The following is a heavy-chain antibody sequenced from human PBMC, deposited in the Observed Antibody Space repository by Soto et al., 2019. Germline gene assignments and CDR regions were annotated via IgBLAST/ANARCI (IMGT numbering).Heavy chain of an antibody. CDR3: AREFRSDITGTSAYYYYGMDV. J-gene: IGHJ6*02. CDR2: IIPIFGTA. Sequence: SVKVSCKASGGTFSSYAISWVRQAPGQGLEWMGGIIPIFGTANYAQKFQGRVTITADESTSTAYMELSSLRSEDTAVYYCAREFRSDITGTSAYYYYGMDVWGQGTTVTVSS. D-gene: IGHD1-7*01. CDR1: GGTFSSYA. V-gene: IGHV1-69*13.